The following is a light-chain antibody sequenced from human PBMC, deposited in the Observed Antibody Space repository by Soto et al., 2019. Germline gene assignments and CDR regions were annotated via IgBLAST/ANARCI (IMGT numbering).Light chain of an antibody. CDR3: QQYNRYWT. CDR2: GAS. V-gene: IGKV1-9*01. Sequence: DIQLTQSPSFLSASVGDRVTVSCRASQGTSSYLTWFQQKPRRAPKLLIYGASTLQSGVPARFSGSGSGTKFTLPIASLEPDDVATYNCQQYNRYWTFGQGTNVDI. J-gene: IGKJ1*01. CDR1: QGTSSY.